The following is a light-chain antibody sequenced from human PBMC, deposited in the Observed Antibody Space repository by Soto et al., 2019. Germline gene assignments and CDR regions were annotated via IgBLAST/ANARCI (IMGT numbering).Light chain of an antibody. V-gene: IGKV3-15*01. CDR2: GAS. Sequence: EIVMTQSPATLYVSPGERATLSCRASQSVSSNLAWYQQRPGQAPRLLMYGASTRATGIPARFSGSGSGTEFTLTISSLQSEDFAVYYCQQYNNWPPITFGQGTRLEIK. CDR3: QQYNNWPPIT. CDR1: QSVSSN. J-gene: IGKJ5*01.